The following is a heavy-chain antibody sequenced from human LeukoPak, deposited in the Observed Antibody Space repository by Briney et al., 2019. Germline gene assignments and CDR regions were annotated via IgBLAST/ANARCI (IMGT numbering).Heavy chain of an antibody. V-gene: IGHV3-23*01. CDR2: ISGSGGST. CDR3: AKEEVGRYYYGSGSYPSYFDY. D-gene: IGHD3-10*01. Sequence: GGSLRLSCAASGFTFSSYAMSWVRQAPGKGLEWVSAISGSGGSTYYADSVKGRFTIPRDNSKNTLYLQMNSLRAEDTAVYYCAKEEVGRYYYGSGSYPSYFDYWGQGTLVTVSS. J-gene: IGHJ4*02. CDR1: GFTFSSYA.